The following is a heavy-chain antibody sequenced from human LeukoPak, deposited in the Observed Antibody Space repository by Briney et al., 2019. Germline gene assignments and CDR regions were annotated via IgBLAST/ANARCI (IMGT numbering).Heavy chain of an antibody. V-gene: IGHV4-30-2*01. CDR1: GGSISSGGYS. J-gene: IGHJ4*02. CDR3: ARTYDSSAFDY. D-gene: IGHD3-22*01. Sequence: PSETLSLTCAVSGGSISSGGYSWSWIRQPPGKGLEWIGYIYHSGSTYYNPSLKSRVTISVDRSKNQFSLELSSVTAADTAVYYCARTYDSSAFDYWGQGTLVTVSS. CDR2: IYHSGST.